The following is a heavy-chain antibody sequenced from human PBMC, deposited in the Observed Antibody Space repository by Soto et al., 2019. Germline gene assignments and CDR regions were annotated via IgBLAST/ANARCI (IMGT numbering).Heavy chain of an antibody. CDR1: GGTFSSYA. CDR2: IIPIFGTA. CDR3: ARNNCSGGSCRLYFQH. Sequence: VASVKVSCKASGGTFSSYAVSWVRQAPGQGLEWMGGIIPIFGTANYAQKFQGRVTITADESTSTAYMKLSSLRSEDTAVYYCARNNCSGGSCRLYFQHWGQGTLVTVSS. J-gene: IGHJ1*01. V-gene: IGHV1-69*13. D-gene: IGHD2-15*01.